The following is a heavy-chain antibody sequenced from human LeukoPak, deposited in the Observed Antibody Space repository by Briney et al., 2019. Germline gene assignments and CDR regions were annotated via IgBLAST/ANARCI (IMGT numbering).Heavy chain of an antibody. CDR3: ARGHDYVWGSYRTTFDY. J-gene: IGHJ4*02. CDR2: IYTSGST. CDR1: GGSISSGSYY. D-gene: IGHD3-16*02. Sequence: SQTLSLTCTVSGGSISSGSYYWSWIRQPAGKGLEWIGRIYTSGSTNYNPSLKSRVTISVDTSKNQFSLKLSSVTAADTAVYYCARGHDYVWGSYRTTFDYWGQGTLVTVSS. V-gene: IGHV4-61*02.